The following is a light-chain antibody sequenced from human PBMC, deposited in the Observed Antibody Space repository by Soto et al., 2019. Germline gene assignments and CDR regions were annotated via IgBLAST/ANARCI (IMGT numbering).Light chain of an antibody. V-gene: IGKV1-5*03. Sequence: DIQMTQSPSSLSASIGDSVTITCQASQDIGRRLNWYQQKPGEAPKLLIYKASVLETGVPSRFSGSGSGTEFSLTISSLQSDDFATYYCPQYNSYWTFGHGTKVDIK. CDR3: PQYNSYWT. CDR1: QDIGRR. CDR2: KAS. J-gene: IGKJ1*01.